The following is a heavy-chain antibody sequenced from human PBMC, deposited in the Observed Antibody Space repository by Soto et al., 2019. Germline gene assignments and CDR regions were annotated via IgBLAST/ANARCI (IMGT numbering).Heavy chain of an antibody. D-gene: IGHD3-22*01. CDR2: ISGSGGST. Sequence: GGSLRLSCAASGFTLSSYAMSWVRQAPGKGLEWVSAISGSGGSTYYADSVKGRFTISRDNSKNTLYLQMNSLRAEDTAVYYCAKEGVSPYYYDSSGYYGFGYWGQGTLLTVSS. CDR3: AKEGVSPYYYDSSGYYGFGY. V-gene: IGHV3-23*01. J-gene: IGHJ4*02. CDR1: GFTLSSYA.